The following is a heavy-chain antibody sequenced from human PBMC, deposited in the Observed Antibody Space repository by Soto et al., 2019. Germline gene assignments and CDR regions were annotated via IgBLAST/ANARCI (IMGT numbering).Heavy chain of an antibody. D-gene: IGHD1-26*01. J-gene: IGHJ5*02. V-gene: IGHV3-33*01. CDR1: GFTFSSYG. CDR3: ARTAVEVTIMVTAFDP. CDR2: IWYDGSNK. Sequence: PGGSLRLSCAASGFTFSSYGMHWVRQAPGKGLEWVAVIWYDGSNKYYADSVKGRFTISRDNSKNTLYLQMNSLRAEDTAVYYCARTAVEVTIMVTAFDPWGQGTLVTFSS.